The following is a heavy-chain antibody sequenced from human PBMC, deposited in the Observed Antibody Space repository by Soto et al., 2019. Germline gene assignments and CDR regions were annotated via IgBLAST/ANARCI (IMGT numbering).Heavy chain of an antibody. CDR3: ARHYSSGSRNWFDP. D-gene: IGHD6-19*01. CDR1: GGSINSSSYF. J-gene: IGHJ5*02. Sequence: SETLSLTCSVSGGSINSSSYFRGWVRQPPGKGLEWIGSIYYSGSTYYNPSLRSRVTISVYTSKNQFSLKLSSVTAADTAVFCCARHYSSGSRNWFDPWGQGTLVAVSS. V-gene: IGHV4-39*01. CDR2: IYYSGST.